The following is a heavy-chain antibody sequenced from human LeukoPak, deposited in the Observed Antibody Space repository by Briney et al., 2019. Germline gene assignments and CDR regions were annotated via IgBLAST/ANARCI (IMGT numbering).Heavy chain of an antibody. CDR3: ASLGWTASDFDY. D-gene: IGHD2-15*01. V-gene: IGHV3-66*01. CDR2: IYSGGST. CDR1: GFTVSSNY. J-gene: IGHJ4*02. Sequence: GGSLRLSCAASGFTVSSNYMSWVRQAPGKGLEWVSVIYSGGSTYYADSVKGRFTISRDNSENTLYLQMNSLRAEDTAVYYCASLGWTASDFDYWGQGTLVTVSS.